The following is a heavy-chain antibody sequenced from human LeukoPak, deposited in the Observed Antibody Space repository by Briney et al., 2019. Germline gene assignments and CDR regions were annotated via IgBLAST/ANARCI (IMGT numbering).Heavy chain of an antibody. V-gene: IGHV4-61*01. CDR1: GGSVSSRTYY. D-gene: IGHD1-26*01. CDR3: ARGQVGATQLFDS. CDR2: IYDSEST. J-gene: IGHJ5*01. Sequence: SETLSLTCTVSGGSVSSRTYYWNWLRQPPGKVLEWIGYIYDSESTNYNSSLKSRVTISGDTSKNQFSLKLRSVTAADTALYYCARGQVGATQLFDSWGQGTLVTVSS.